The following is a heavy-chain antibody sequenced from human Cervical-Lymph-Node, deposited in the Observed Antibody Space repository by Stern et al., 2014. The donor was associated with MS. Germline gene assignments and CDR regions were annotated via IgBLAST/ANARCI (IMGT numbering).Heavy chain of an antibody. J-gene: IGHJ6*02. CDR3: MGVGDAMDV. Sequence: VQLVESGGDVVQPGRSLRLSCAASGFSISSLGMHWVRQAPGKGLEWVVVISFVGSNKKYGDAVKGRFSISSDNSNNTMYLQMNSLRPEDTAVYYCMGVGDAMDVWGQGTTVIVS. CDR2: ISFVGSNK. V-gene: IGHV3-30*03. CDR1: GFSISSLG.